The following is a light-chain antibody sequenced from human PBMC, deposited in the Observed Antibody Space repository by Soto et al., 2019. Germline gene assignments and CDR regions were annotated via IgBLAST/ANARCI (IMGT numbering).Light chain of an antibody. Sequence: QSALTQPASVSGSPGQSITISCTGTSSDVGGYNFVSWYHQHPGKAPKLIIYEVNNRPSGVSNRFSGSKSGNTASLTISGLQAEDEADYYCSSWTSSATQVLGGGTKLTVL. J-gene: IGLJ3*02. CDR2: EVN. CDR1: SSDVGGYNF. V-gene: IGLV2-14*01. CDR3: SSWTSSATQV.